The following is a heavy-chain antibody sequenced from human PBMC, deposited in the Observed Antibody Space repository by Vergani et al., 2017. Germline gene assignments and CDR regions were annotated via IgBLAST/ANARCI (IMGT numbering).Heavy chain of an antibody. J-gene: IGHJ3*02. D-gene: IGHD2-15*01. CDR3: VREGAYCSGGSCREGDAFDI. Sequence: QVQLVQSGAEVKKPGASVKVSCKASGYTFTGYYMHWVRQAPGQGLEWMGWINPNSGGTNYAQKFQGRVTMTRDTSIGTAYMELSRLRSDDTAVYYCVREGAYCSGGSCREGDAFDIWGQGTMVTVSS. CDR2: INPNSGGT. V-gene: IGHV1-2*02. CDR1: GYTFTGYY.